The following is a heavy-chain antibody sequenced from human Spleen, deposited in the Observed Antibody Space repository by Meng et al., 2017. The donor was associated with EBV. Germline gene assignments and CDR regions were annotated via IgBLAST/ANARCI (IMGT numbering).Heavy chain of an antibody. CDR2: LIPMSGAP. CDR1: GGTLRSDV. V-gene: IGHV1-69*01. J-gene: IGHJ4*02. CDR3: ASESGRGFTPDY. Sequence: VQVQESGDEVKKPGYSVKVSWRNSGGTLRSDVVSGVRQDPGQGLEWMGGLIPMSGAPNYGKKFQDRVKIIADEYTRTHSMELNKLRFEDTAMYYCASESGRGFTPDYWGQGTLVTVSS. D-gene: IGHD3-10*01.